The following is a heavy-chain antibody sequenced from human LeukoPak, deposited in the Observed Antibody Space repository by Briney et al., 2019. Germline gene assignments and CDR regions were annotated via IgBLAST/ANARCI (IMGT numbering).Heavy chain of an antibody. V-gene: IGHV4-59*01. Sequence: SETLSLTCTVSGGSISNYYWNWIRQPPGKGLELIGYIYYSGSTDYNPSLKSRVTISVETSKNQFSLNLSSVTAADTAVYYCARGRLARSPYFDYWGQGTLVTVSS. D-gene: IGHD6-19*01. CDR1: GGSISNYY. J-gene: IGHJ4*02. CDR2: IYYSGST. CDR3: ARGRLARSPYFDY.